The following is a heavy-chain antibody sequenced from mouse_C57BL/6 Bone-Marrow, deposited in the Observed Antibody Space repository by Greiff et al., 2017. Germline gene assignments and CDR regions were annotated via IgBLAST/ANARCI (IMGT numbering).Heavy chain of an antibody. D-gene: IGHD1-1*01. CDR3: ARGAYYYDGSRFDY. CDR1: GFSLSTFGMG. Sequence: QVTLNVSGPGILQPSQTLSLTCSFSGFSLSTFGMGVGWIRQPSGKGLEWLAHIWWGDDKYYKPALKSRLTISKDTSKNQVFLKSANVDTADTATYYCARGAYYYDGSRFDYWGQGTTLTVSS. J-gene: IGHJ2*01. CDR2: IWWGDDK. V-gene: IGHV8-8*01.